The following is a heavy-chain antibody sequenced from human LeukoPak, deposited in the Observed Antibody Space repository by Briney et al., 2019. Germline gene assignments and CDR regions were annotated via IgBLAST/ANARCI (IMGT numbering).Heavy chain of an antibody. Sequence: QAGGSLRLSCAASGFTFSSYGMHWVRQAPGKGLEWVAFIRYDGSNKYYADSVKGRFTISRDNPKNTLYLQMNSLRAEDTAVYYCAKGRVGHSPGYYYGNDAFDIWGQGTMVTVSS. V-gene: IGHV3-30*02. J-gene: IGHJ3*02. CDR3: AKGRVGHSPGYYYGNDAFDI. D-gene: IGHD3-22*01. CDR1: GFTFSSYG. CDR2: IRYDGSNK.